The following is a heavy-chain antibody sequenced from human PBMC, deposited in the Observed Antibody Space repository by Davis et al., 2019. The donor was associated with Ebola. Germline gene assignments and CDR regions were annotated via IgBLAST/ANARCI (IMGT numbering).Heavy chain of an antibody. D-gene: IGHD3-9*01. CDR3: AKDPLRYFDWTNDY. Sequence: GGSLRLSCAASGFTFSSYSMNWVRQAPGKWLEWVSYIRSSSSTIYYADSVKGRFTISRDNSKNTLYLQMNSLRAEDTAVYYCAKDPLRYFDWTNDYWGQGTLVTVSS. V-gene: IGHV3-48*01. CDR2: IRSSSSTI. CDR1: GFTFSSYS. J-gene: IGHJ4*02.